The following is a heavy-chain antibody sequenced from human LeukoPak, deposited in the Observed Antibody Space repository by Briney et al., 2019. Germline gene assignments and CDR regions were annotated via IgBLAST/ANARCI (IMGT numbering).Heavy chain of an antibody. CDR3: ARDRWGQWLTPGGYFDL. J-gene: IGHJ2*01. D-gene: IGHD6-19*01. V-gene: IGHV3-7*01. CDR1: GFTFSSYW. CDR2: IKQDGSEK. Sequence: GGSLRLSCAASGFTFSSYWMSWVRQAPGKGLEWVANIKQDGSEKYYVDSVKGRFTISRDNSKNTLYLQMNSLRAEDTAVYYCARDRWGQWLTPGGYFDLWGRGTLVTVSS.